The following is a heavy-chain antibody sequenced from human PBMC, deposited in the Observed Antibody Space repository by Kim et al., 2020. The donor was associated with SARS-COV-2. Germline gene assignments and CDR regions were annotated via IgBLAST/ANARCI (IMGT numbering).Heavy chain of an antibody. D-gene: IGHD5-18*01. CDR1: GGSISSYY. CDR3: ARDSGSYGTWYFDL. J-gene: IGHJ2*01. Sequence: SETLSLTCTVSGGSISSYYWSWIRQPPGKGLEWIGYISYTGSTHYNPSLKSRVTISVDTSKNQFSLKKSSVTAADTAVYYCARDSGSYGTWYFDLWGRGTLVTVSS. V-gene: IGHV4-59*01. CDR2: ISYTGST.